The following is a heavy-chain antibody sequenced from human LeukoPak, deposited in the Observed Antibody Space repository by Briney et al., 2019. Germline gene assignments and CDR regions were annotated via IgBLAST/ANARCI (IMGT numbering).Heavy chain of an antibody. D-gene: IGHD3-3*01. CDR1: GGSISSHY. CDR2: IYYSGST. V-gene: IGHV4-59*11. CDR3: ARGEGLHAFWSGYYYYGMDV. J-gene: IGHJ6*02. Sequence: SETLFLTCTVSGGSISSHYWSWIRQPPGKGLEWIGYIYYSGSTNYNPSLKSRVTISVDTSKNQFSLKLSSVTAADTAVYYCARGEGLHAFWSGYYYYGMDVWGQGTTVTVSS.